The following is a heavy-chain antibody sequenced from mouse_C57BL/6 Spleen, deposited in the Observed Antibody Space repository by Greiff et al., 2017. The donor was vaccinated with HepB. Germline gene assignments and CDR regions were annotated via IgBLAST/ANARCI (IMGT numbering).Heavy chain of an antibody. CDR2: ISSGSSTI. Sequence: EVQGVESGGGLVKPGGSLKLSCAASGFTFSDYGMHWVRQAPEKGLEWVAYISSGSSTIYYADTVKGRFTISRDNAKNTLFLQMTSLRSEDTAMYYCARALLRLYYFDYWGQGTTLTVSS. V-gene: IGHV5-17*01. D-gene: IGHD1-1*01. CDR1: GFTFSDYG. CDR3: ARALLRLYYFDY. J-gene: IGHJ2*01.